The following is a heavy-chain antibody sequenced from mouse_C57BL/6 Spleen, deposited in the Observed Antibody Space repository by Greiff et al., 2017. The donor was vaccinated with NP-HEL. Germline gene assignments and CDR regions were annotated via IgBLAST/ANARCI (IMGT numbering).Heavy chain of an antibody. V-gene: IGHV1-18*01. Sequence: VQLQQSGPELVKPGASVKIPCKASGYTFTDYNMDWVKQSHGKSLEWIGDINPNNGGTIYNQKFKGKATLTVDKSSSTAYMELRSLTSEDTAVYYCARGDYYGSSYYFAYWGQGTLVTVSA. J-gene: IGHJ3*01. CDR1: GYTFTDYN. D-gene: IGHD1-1*01. CDR2: INPNNGGT. CDR3: ARGDYYGSSYYFAY.